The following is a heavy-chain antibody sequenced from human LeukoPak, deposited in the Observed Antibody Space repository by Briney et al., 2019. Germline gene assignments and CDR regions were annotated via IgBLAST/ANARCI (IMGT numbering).Heavy chain of an antibody. CDR3: ARDAVTTYSCYFYYYMDV. CDR1: GASISSYY. V-gene: IGHV4-4*07. Sequence: SETLSLTCTVSGASISSYYWSWIRQPAGKGLEWIGRIYTSGSTSNNPSLKSRVTMSVDTSKNQFSLKLSSVTAADAAVYYCARDAVTTYSCYFYYYMDVWGKGTTVTVSS. CDR2: IYTSGST. J-gene: IGHJ6*03. D-gene: IGHD4-17*01.